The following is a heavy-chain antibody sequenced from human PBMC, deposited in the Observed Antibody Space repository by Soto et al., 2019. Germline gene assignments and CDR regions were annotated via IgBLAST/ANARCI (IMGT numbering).Heavy chain of an antibody. CDR3: ARGNSYGRYYYYGMDV. CDR2: INPNSGGT. CDR1: GYTFTGYY. J-gene: IGHJ6*02. V-gene: IGHV1-2*04. D-gene: IGHD5-18*01. Sequence: SVKVSCKASGYTFTGYYMHWVRQAPGQGLEWMGWINPNSGGTNYAQKFQGWVTMTRDTSISTAYMELSRLRSDDTAVYYCARGNSYGRYYYYGMDVWGQGTTVTVSS.